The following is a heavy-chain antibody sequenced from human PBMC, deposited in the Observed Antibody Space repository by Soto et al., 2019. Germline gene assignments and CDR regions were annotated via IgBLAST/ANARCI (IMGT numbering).Heavy chain of an antibody. V-gene: IGHV3-23*01. D-gene: IGHD3-22*01. Sequence: GVSLRHSSAVSGFNFRSYALSWVRQAPGKGLGCVSVISGSGGSTYYADSVKGRFTISRDNSKNTLYLQMNSLRAEDTAVYYGAKDVVVISIWGQGTLVTVSS. J-gene: IGHJ4*02. CDR2: ISGSGGST. CDR3: AKDVVVISI. CDR1: GFNFRSYA.